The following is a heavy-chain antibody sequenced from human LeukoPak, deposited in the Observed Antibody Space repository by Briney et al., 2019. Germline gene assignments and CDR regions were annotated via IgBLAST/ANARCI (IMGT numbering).Heavy chain of an antibody. CDR3: ARDHRLGRVGATTGIFDY. Sequence: QTGGSLRLSCAASGFTFSSYAMSWVRQAPGKGLEWVSYISSSSSTIYYADSVKGRFTISRDNAKNSLYLQMNSLRDEDTAVYYCARDHRLGRVGATTGIFDYWGQGTLVTVSS. J-gene: IGHJ4*02. V-gene: IGHV3-48*02. CDR1: GFTFSSYA. CDR2: ISSSSSTI. D-gene: IGHD1-26*01.